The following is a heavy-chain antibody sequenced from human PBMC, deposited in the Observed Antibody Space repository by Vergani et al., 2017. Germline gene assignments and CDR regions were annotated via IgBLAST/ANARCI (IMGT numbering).Heavy chain of an antibody. CDR2: ISSSGSTI. CDR3: AEDDDGHTPDWTYYYYYYMDV. D-gene: IGHD4-17*01. Sequence: QVQLVESGGGLVKPGGSLRLSCAASGFTFSDYYMSWIRQAPGKGLEWVSYISSSGSTIYYADSVKGRFTISRDNAKNSLYLQMNSLRAENTTVYYCAEDDDGHTPDWTYYYYYYMDVWGKGTTVTVSS. CDR1: GFTFSDYY. V-gene: IGHV3-11*01. J-gene: IGHJ6*03.